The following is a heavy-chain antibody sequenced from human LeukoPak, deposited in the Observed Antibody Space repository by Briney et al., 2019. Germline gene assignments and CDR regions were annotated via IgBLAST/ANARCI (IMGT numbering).Heavy chain of an antibody. J-gene: IGHJ4*02. Sequence: ASVKVSCKASGYTFTSYDINWVRQATGQGLEWMGWMNPNSGNTGYAQKFQGRVTMTRDTSTSTVYMELSSLRSEDTAVYYCARGRRIAVAGTXXLTDYWGQGTLVTVSS. CDR3: ARGRRIAVAGTXXLTDY. D-gene: IGHD6-19*01. V-gene: IGHV1-8*01. CDR2: MNPNSGNT. CDR1: GYTFTSYD.